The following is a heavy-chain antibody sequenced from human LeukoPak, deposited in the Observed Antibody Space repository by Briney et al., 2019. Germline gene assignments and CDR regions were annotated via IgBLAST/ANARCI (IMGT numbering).Heavy chain of an antibody. CDR1: GFTFSSNG. J-gene: IGHJ4*02. CDR2: ISYDGSNK. V-gene: IGHV3-30*03. CDR3: ARDYDSSGGYFDY. Sequence: GGSLRLSCAASGFTFSSNGMHWVRQAPGKGLEWVAIISYDGSNKYYADSVKGRFTISRDNSKNTLYLQVNSLRAEDTAVYYCARDYDSSGGYFDYWGQGTLVTVSS. D-gene: IGHD3-22*01.